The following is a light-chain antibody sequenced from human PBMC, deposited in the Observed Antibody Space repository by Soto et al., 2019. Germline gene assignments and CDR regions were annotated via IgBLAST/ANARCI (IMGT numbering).Light chain of an antibody. CDR1: SSDVGGYKY. CDR2: VVS. CDR3: SSYTTTSTYL. V-gene: IGLV2-14*01. J-gene: IGLJ1*01. Sequence: SALTQPASVSGSPGQSITITCTGTSSDVGGYKYVSWYQQHPGKAPKLLIYVVSNRPSGVSNRFPGSKAGNTASLTISGLRAEDEADYYCSSYTTTSTYLFGTGTKVTVL.